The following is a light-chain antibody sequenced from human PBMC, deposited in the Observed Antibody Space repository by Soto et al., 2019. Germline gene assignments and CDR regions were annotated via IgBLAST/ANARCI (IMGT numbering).Light chain of an antibody. CDR2: DSS. J-gene: IGKJ4*01. V-gene: IGKV3-11*01. CDR1: RSIGTY. Sequence: EIVLTQSPATVSLSPGERATLSCRASRSIGTYLAWYQQKPGQAPRLLIYDSSNRATGVPARFSGSGSGTDFTLTINILEPEDFAIYYCQQRSNWPPLTFGGGTRVDI. CDR3: QQRSNWPPLT.